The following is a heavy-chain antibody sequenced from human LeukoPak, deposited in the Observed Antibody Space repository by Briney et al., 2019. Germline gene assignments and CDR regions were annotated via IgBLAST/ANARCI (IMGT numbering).Heavy chain of an antibody. Sequence: SETLSLTCTVSGGSISSYYWSWIRQPAGKGLEWIGRIYTSGSTDYNPPLKSRVTISVDTSKNQFSLKLSSVTAADTAVYYCARENTVAAMYNWFDPWGQGTLVTVSS. CDR1: GGSISSYY. J-gene: IGHJ5*02. D-gene: IGHD6-19*01. CDR2: IYTSGST. CDR3: ARENTVAAMYNWFDP. V-gene: IGHV4-4*07.